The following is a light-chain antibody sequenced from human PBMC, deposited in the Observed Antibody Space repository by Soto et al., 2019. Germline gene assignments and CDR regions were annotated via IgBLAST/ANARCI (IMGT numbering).Light chain of an antibody. CDR2: GVT. J-gene: IGLJ2*01. CDR3: ASYASTTTLV. CDR1: SSDVGAYNY. Sequence: QSALTQPASVSGSPGQSITNSCTGTSSDVGAYNYVSWYQHHPGKAPKLIILGVTNRASGVSNRFSGSKSGNTASLTISGLQAEDEAAYYCASYASTTTLVFGGGTKVTVL. V-gene: IGLV2-14*03.